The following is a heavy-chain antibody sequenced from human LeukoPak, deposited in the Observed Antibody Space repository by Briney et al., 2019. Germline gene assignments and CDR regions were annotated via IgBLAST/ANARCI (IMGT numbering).Heavy chain of an antibody. Sequence: PGGSLRLSCAASGLTFSNYGMHWVRQAPGKGLEWVAVIWYDGSSKYCADSVKGRFTISRDNSKNTLYLEMNSLRADDTAVYYCANHCSGGSCYPYWGQGTLVTVS. CDR1: GLTFSNYG. J-gene: IGHJ4*02. CDR3: ANHCSGGSCYPY. V-gene: IGHV3-33*06. D-gene: IGHD2-15*01. CDR2: IWYDGSSK.